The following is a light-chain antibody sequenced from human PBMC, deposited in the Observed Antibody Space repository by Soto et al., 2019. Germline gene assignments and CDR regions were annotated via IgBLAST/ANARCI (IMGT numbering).Light chain of an antibody. Sequence: EIVLTQSPGTLSLSPGERATLSCIASQSVSNSYLAWYQHKPGQAPRLLISVASRRATGIPDRFSGAGSGTDFTLTISRLEPEDFALYYCQQHDILPITFGQGTRLENK. CDR1: QSVSNSY. CDR3: QQHDILPIT. CDR2: VAS. J-gene: IGKJ5*01. V-gene: IGKV3-20*01.